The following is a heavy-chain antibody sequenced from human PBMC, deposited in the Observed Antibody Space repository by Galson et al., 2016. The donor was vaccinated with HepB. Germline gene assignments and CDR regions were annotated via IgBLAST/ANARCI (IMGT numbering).Heavy chain of an antibody. CDR1: GFSLDTSGLG. D-gene: IGHD3-3*01. CDR3: AHNFTVFGVISWFGP. V-gene: IGHV2-5*02. Sequence: PALVKPTQTLTLTCTFSGFSLDTSGLGVTWIRQPPGKALEWLAVIYWEGGKHYSPSLESRLSVTKDTSENQVVLTLTNVDPGDTATYYCAHNFTVFGVISWFGPWGQGTLVTVSS. CDR2: IYWEGGK. J-gene: IGHJ5*02.